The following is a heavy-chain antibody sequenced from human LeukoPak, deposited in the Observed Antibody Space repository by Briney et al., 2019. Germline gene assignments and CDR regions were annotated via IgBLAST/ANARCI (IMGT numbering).Heavy chain of an antibody. Sequence: SETLSLTRTVSVGSISSSSYYWGWSRQPPGKGVEWIGSIYYRASTFSNPSLKSQVTISVYTYKNQFDLKLRSVTAADTAVYYCARQRGYCSGSNCYQYFDYWGQGTLVTLSS. CDR3: ARQRGYCSGSNCYQYFDY. CDR2: IYYRAST. V-gene: IGHV4-39*01. CDR1: VGSISSSSYY. D-gene: IGHD2-15*01. J-gene: IGHJ4*02.